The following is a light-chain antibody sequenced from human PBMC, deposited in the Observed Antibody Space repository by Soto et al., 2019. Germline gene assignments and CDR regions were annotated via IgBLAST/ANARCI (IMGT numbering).Light chain of an antibody. J-gene: IGKJ5*01. V-gene: IGKV1-39*01. CDR1: QSISTN. Sequence: DIQMTQSPSSLSASVGDRVTISCRASQSISTNLNWYHQKPGKAPDLLIYAASSLQSGVPSRFSGSGSGTDFSLTISGLQPEDFETYYCQQNYSIPFTFGQGTRLEIK. CDR2: AAS. CDR3: QQNYSIPFT.